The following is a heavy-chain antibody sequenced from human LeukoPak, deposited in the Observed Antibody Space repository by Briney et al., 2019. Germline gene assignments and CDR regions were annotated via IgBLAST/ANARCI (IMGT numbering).Heavy chain of an antibody. J-gene: IGHJ3*02. Sequence: SEALSLTCTVSGGSISSGGYYWSWIRQHPGKGLEWIGYIYYSGSTYYNPSLKSRVTISVDTSKNQFSLKLSSVTAADTAVSYCARYYDSSGDDAFDIWGQGTMVTVSS. CDR1: GGSISSGGYY. CDR3: ARYYDSSGDDAFDI. D-gene: IGHD3-22*01. CDR2: IYYSGST. V-gene: IGHV4-31*03.